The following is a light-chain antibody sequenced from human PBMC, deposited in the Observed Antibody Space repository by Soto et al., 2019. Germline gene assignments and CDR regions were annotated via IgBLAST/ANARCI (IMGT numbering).Light chain of an antibody. CDR2: DVS. V-gene: IGLV2-14*01. J-gene: IGLJ1*01. CDR1: STDVGRYNY. Sequence: QSSLTQPAYLSGAPGQSITISGNGTSTDVGRYNYVSWYQQHPGKAPKLMVYDVSNRPSWVSNRFSGYKSGITASLTISGLQAEDEADYYCTSYTSDSTYVFGTGTKVTGL. CDR3: TSYTSDSTYV.